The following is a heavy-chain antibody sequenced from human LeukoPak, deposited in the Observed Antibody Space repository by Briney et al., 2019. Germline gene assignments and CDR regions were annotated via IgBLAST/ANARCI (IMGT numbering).Heavy chain of an antibody. CDR3: AREPDGYVVDALDY. CDR1: GYTFTGYY. D-gene: IGHD5-24*01. J-gene: IGHJ4*02. Sequence: GASVKVSCKASGYTFTGYYMHWVRQAPGQGLEWMGRINPNSGGTNYAQKFQGRVTMTRDTSTSTVYMELSSLRSEDTAVYYCAREPDGYVVDALDYWGQGTLVTVSS. CDR2: INPNSGGT. V-gene: IGHV1-2*06.